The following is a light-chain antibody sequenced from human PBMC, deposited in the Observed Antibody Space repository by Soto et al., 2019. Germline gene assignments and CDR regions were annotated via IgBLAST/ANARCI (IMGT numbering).Light chain of an antibody. CDR2: KAS. J-gene: IGKJ4*01. CDR3: QQADSFPLT. CDR1: QTISSW. Sequence: DIQMTQSPSTLSGSVGDRVTITCRASQTISSWLAWYQQKPGKAPKLLIYKASTLKSGVPSRFSGSGSGTEFTLTISSLQPDDFGTYYCQQADSFPLTFGGGTKVDIK. V-gene: IGKV1-5*03.